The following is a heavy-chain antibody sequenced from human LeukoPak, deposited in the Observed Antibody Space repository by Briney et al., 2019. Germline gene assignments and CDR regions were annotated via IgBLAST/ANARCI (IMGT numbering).Heavy chain of an antibody. J-gene: IGHJ4*02. V-gene: IGHV4-34*03. CDR2: INHSGST. CDR3: WLEKVIAAYFDS. D-gene: IGHD2-15*01. Sequence: SETLSLTCAVYGGSFSGYYWSWIRQPPGKGLEWIGEINHSGSTNYNPSLKSRVTISEDTSKNQFSLKMTSMTAADTAIYYCWLEKVIAAYFDSWGQGTFVSVSS. CDR1: GGSFSGYY.